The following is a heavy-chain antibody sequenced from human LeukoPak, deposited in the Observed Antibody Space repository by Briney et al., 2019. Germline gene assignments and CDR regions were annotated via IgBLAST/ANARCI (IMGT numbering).Heavy chain of an antibody. CDR3: ARVKNALLWFGELTGSNWFDP. Sequence: ASVKVSCKASGYTFTSYGISWVRQAPGQGLEWMGWISAYNGNTNYAQKLQGRVTMTTDTSTSTAYMELRSLRSDDTAVYYCARVKNALLWFGELTGSNWFDPWGQGTLVTVSS. V-gene: IGHV1-18*01. D-gene: IGHD3-10*01. J-gene: IGHJ5*02. CDR1: GYTFTSYG. CDR2: ISAYNGNT.